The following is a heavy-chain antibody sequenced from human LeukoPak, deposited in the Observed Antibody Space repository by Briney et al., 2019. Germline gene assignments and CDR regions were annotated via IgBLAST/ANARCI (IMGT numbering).Heavy chain of an antibody. J-gene: IGHJ5*02. V-gene: IGHV5-51*01. Sequence: GESLRISCKGSGYSFTSYWIGWVRQMPGKGLEWMGIIYPGDSDTRYSPSFQGQVTTSADKSISTAYLQWSSLKASDTAMYYCARRVAAAGTNWFDPWGQGTLVTVSS. CDR2: IYPGDSDT. CDR3: ARRVAAAGTNWFDP. D-gene: IGHD6-13*01. CDR1: GYSFTSYW.